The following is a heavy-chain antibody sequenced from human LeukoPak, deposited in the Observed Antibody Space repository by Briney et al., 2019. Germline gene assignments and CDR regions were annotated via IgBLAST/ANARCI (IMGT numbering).Heavy chain of an antibody. Sequence: PSETLSLTCTAFGDSISSCGYFWSWLRQPAGTGLEWIGRIYITGITCYNPSLKRRFTISVDTSKNQFSLKLSFVTAADPVVYYCARVQLGRGFFYWYFDLWGRGPLVTVS. CDR2: IYITGIT. V-gene: IGHV4-61*02. J-gene: IGHJ2*01. D-gene: IGHD3-10*01. CDR3: ARVQLGRGFFYWYFDL. CDR1: GDSISSCGYF.